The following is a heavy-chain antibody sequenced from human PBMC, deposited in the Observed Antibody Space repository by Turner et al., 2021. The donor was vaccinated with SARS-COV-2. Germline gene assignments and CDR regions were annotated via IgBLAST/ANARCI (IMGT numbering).Heavy chain of an antibody. CDR2: ISYDGSNK. J-gene: IGHJ4*02. V-gene: IGHV3-30*04. Sequence: QVQLVEFGGVVVHPGRSLRLSCAASGITFSSYAMHWVRQAPGRGLEWVAVISYDGSNKYYADSVKGRFTISRDNSKNTRYLQMNSLRAEDTAVYYCARDVEAGTSTVTVFDYWGQGTLVTVSS. CDR1: GITFSSYA. CDR3: ARDVEAGTSTVTVFDY. D-gene: IGHD4-17*01.